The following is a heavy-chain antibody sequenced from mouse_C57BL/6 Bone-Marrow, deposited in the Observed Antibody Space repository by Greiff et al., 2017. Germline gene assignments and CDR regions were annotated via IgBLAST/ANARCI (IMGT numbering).Heavy chain of an antibody. D-gene: IGHD1-1*01. Sequence: VQLQQSGAELARPGASVKLSCKASGYTFTSSGISWVKQRTGQGLEWIGEIYPRSGNTYYNEKFKGKATLTADKSSSTSYMELRSLTSEDSAVYFWARLNYYGSSLDAMDYWGQGTSVTVSS. CDR1: GYTFTSSG. V-gene: IGHV1-81*01. CDR3: ARLNYYGSSLDAMDY. J-gene: IGHJ4*01. CDR2: IYPRSGNT.